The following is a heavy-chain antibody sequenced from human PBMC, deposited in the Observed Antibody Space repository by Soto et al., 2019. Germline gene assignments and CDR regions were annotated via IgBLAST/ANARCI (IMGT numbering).Heavy chain of an antibody. CDR2: IWFDGSKK. D-gene: IGHD1-26*01. Sequence: QVQLVESGGGVVQPGTSLRLSCAGSGFTFSTYGMHWFRQAPGKGLEWVAVIWFDGSKKYYSDSVKGRFTISIDDYRGTLYLQMNSLRGEDTAVYHCARGLSGSRDCYFDLWGRGTLVTVSS. J-gene: IGHJ2*01. V-gene: IGHV3-33*01. CDR3: ARGLSGSRDCYFDL. CDR1: GFTFSTYG.